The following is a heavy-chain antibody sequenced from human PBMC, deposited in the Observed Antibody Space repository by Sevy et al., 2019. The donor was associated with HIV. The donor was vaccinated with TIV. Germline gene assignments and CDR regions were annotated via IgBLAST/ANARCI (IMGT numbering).Heavy chain of an antibody. V-gene: IGHV1-18*01. Sequence: ASVKVSCKTSGYTFTNYFITWVRQAPGQGLEWMGRISRYDTNYALKFQGRVTMTTDTSTGTVYMELRSLKSDDTAVYYCARAPSGSQGPGQYFHHWGQGTLVTVSS. D-gene: IGHD1-26*01. CDR1: GYTFTNYF. CDR2: ISRYDT. CDR3: ARAPSGSQGPGQYFHH. J-gene: IGHJ1*01.